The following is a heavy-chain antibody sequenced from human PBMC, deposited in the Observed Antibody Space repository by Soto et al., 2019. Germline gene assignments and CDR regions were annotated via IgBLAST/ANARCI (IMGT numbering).Heavy chain of an antibody. CDR3: ARHWITMVRGVCHFDY. Sequence: PSETLSLTCTVSGGSISSSSYYWGWIRQPPGKGLEWIGSIYYSGSTYYNPSLKSRVTISVDTSKNQFSLKLSSVTAADTAVYYCARHWITMVRGVCHFDYWGQGTLVTVSS. D-gene: IGHD3-10*01. J-gene: IGHJ4*02. CDR2: IYYSGST. CDR1: GGSISSSSYY. V-gene: IGHV4-39*01.